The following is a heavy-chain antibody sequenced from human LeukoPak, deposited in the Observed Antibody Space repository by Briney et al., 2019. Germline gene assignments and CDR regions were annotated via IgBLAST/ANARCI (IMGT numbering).Heavy chain of an antibody. CDR2: IYPSGST. Sequence: SETLSLTCTVSGGSISSGSYYWSWIRQPAGKGLEWIGHIYPSGSTNYNPSLKGRVTISVDTSKNQFSLQLNSVTPEDTAVYYCARGHYDSRGYFGGMDVWGQGTTVTVSS. J-gene: IGHJ6*02. D-gene: IGHD3-22*01. CDR3: ARGHYDSRGYFGGMDV. CDR1: GGSISSGSYY. V-gene: IGHV4-61*09.